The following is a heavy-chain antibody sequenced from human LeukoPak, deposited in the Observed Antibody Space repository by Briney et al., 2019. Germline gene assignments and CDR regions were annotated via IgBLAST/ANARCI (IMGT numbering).Heavy chain of an antibody. CDR3: AISGLPFSVFWSGSNFDY. D-gene: IGHD3-3*01. CDR2: IRYDGSNK. CDR1: GFTFSSYG. Sequence: AGGSLRLSCAASGFTFSSYGMHWVRQAPGKGLEWVAFIRYDGSNKYYADSVKGRFTISRDNSKNTLYLQMNSLRAEDTAVYYCAISGLPFSVFWSGSNFDYWGQRTLVTVSS. J-gene: IGHJ4*02. V-gene: IGHV3-30*02.